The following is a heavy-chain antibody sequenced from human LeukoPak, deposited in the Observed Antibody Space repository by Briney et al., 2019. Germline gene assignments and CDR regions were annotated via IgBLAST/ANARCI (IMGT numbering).Heavy chain of an antibody. CDR2: IYYSGST. CDR3: ARALYYYDSSGHPWFDP. CDR1: GGSISSYY. V-gene: IGHV4-59*01. Sequence: SETLFLTCTVSGGSISSYYWSWIRQPPGKGLEWIGYIYYSGSTNYNPSLKSRVTISVDTSKNQFSLKLSSVTAADTAVYYCARALYYYDSSGHPWFDPWGQGTLVTVSS. D-gene: IGHD3-22*01. J-gene: IGHJ5*02.